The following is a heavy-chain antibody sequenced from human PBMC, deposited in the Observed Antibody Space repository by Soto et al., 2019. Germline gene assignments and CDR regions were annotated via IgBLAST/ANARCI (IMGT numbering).Heavy chain of an antibody. J-gene: IGHJ4*02. Sequence: PGGSLRLSCAASGFTFSSYAMSWVRQAPGKGLEWVSAISGSGGSTYYADSVKGRFTISRDNSKNTLYLQMNSLRAEDTAVYYCAKDYPNYYDSSGYYYDFDYWGQGTLVTVSS. CDR3: AKDYPNYYDSSGYYYDFDY. D-gene: IGHD3-22*01. V-gene: IGHV3-23*01. CDR2: ISGSGGST. CDR1: GFTFSSYA.